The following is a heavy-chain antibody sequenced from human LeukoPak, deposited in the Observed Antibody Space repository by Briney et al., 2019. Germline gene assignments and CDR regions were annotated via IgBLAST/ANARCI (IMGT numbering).Heavy chain of an antibody. CDR2: INPNSGGT. D-gene: IGHD2-2*01. CDR3: ARVGEYQLLPEYFQH. CDR1: GYTFTGYY. Sequence: ASVKVSCKASGYTFTGYYMHWVRQAPGQGLEWMGWINPNSGGTNYAQKFQGGVTMTRDTSISTAYMELSRLRSDDTAVYYCARVGEYQLLPEYFQHWGQGTLVTVSS. V-gene: IGHV1-2*02. J-gene: IGHJ1*01.